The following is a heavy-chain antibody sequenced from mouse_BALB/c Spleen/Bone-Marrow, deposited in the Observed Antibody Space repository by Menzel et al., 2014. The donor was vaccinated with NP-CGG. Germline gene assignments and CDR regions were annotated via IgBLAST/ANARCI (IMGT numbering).Heavy chain of an antibody. D-gene: IGHD3-2*01. CDR3: ATDSSGYLDY. CDR1: GFNIKDTY. Sequence: VQLQQSGAELVKSGASAKLSCTASGFNIKDTYMHWVKQRPEQGLEWIGRIDPANGNTKYDPKFQGKATITADTSSNTAYLQLSSLTSEDTAVYYCATDSSGYLDYWGQGTTLTVSS. J-gene: IGHJ2*01. V-gene: IGHV14-3*02. CDR2: IDPANGNT.